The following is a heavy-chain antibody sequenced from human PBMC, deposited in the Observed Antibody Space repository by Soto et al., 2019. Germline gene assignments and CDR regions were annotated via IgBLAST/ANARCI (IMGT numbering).Heavy chain of an antibody. J-gene: IGHJ2*01. D-gene: IGHD1-7*01. CDR2: INHSGST. CDR3: ARGGNWNYVDGHWYFDL. V-gene: IGHV4-34*01. CDR1: GGSFSGYY. Sequence: SETLSLTCAVYGGSFSGYYWSWIRQPPGKGLEWIGEINHSGSTNYNPSLKSRVTISVDTSKNQFSLKLSSVTAADTAVYYCARGGNWNYVDGHWYFDLWGRGTLVTVSS.